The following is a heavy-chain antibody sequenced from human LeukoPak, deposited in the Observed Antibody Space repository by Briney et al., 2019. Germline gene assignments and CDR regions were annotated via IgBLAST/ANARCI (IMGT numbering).Heavy chain of an antibody. V-gene: IGHV4-30-2*01. D-gene: IGHD6-13*01. CDR1: GGSISSGGYY. CDR3: ARDRGSSTWQFDY. CDR2: IYHSGST. Sequence: PSQTLSLTCTVSGGSISSGGYYWSWIRQPPGKGLEWIGYIYHSGSTYYNPSLKSRVTISVDTSKSQFSLKLSSVTAADTAVYYCARDRGSSTWQFDYWGQGTLVTVSS. J-gene: IGHJ4*02.